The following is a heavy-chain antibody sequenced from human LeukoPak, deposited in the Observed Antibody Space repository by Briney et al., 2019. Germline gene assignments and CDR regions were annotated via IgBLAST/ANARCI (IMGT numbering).Heavy chain of an antibody. V-gene: IGHV3-23*01. Sequence: PGGSLRLSCAASGFTFSTFAMIWVRQPPGKGLEWVSSIFPSGGEIHYADSVRGRFTISRDNSKSTLSLQMNSLRAEDTAVYYCARSSVLAVITYGDAFDIWGQGTMVTVSS. CDR3: ARSSVLAVITYGDAFDI. D-gene: IGHD3-22*01. CDR2: IFPSGGEI. CDR1: GFTFSTFA. J-gene: IGHJ3*02.